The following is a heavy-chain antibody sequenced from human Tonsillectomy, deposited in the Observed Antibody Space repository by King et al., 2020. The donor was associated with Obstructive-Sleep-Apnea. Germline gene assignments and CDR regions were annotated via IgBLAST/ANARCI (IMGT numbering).Heavy chain of an antibody. V-gene: IGHV4-39*07. CDR2: VYSIGTT. Sequence: QLQESGPGLVKPSETLSLTCTVSGGSLNSSSYYWGWIRQPPGQGLEWMGNVYSIGTTYYNPSLESRVTISIDTSKNQFSLRLSSVTAADTAVYYCARDDVYGSGVDYWGQGTLVTVSS. CDR1: GGSLNSSSYY. J-gene: IGHJ4*02. CDR3: ARDDVYGSGVDY. D-gene: IGHD3-10*01.